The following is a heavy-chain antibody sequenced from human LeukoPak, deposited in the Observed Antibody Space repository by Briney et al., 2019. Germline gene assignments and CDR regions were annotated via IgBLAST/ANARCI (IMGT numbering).Heavy chain of an antibody. CDR1: GFTFSSYV. D-gene: IGHD2-15*01. CDR3: ARTRVGYCSGGSCHLDY. V-gene: IGHV3-30-3*01. CDR2: TSYDGSNK. Sequence: GGSLRLSCAASGFTFSSYVMHWVRQAPGKGLEWVAVTSYDGSNKYYADSVKGRFTISRDNSKDTLYLQMNSLRAEDTAVYYCARTRVGYCSGGSCHLDYWGQGTLVTVSS. J-gene: IGHJ4*02.